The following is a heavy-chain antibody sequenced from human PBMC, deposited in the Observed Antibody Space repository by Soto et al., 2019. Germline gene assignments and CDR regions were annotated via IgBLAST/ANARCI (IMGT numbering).Heavy chain of an antibody. CDR3: ARHGRSYGFYFDY. Sequence: KTSETLSLTCTVSGGSISSSSYYWGWIRQPPGKGLEWIGSIYYSGSTYYNPSLKSRVTISVDTSKNQFSLKLSSVTAADTAVYYCARHGRSYGFYFDYWGQGTLVTVSS. V-gene: IGHV4-39*01. CDR1: GGSISSSSYY. CDR2: IYYSGST. J-gene: IGHJ4*02. D-gene: IGHD5-18*01.